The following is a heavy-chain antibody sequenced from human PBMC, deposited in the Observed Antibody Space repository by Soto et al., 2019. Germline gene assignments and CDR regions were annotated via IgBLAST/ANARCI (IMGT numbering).Heavy chain of an antibody. V-gene: IGHV1-3*01. CDR1: GYTCTSYA. CDR2: INAGNGNT. J-gene: IGHJ4*02. CDR3: ARVKDIVVVPGYFDY. D-gene: IGHD2-2*01. Sequence: QVPLVQSGAEVKKPGASVKVSCKASGYTCTSYAMHWVRQAPGQRLEWMGWINAGNGNTKYSQKFQGRVTITRDTSASTAYMELSSLRSEDTAVYYCARVKDIVVVPGYFDYWGQGTLVTVSS.